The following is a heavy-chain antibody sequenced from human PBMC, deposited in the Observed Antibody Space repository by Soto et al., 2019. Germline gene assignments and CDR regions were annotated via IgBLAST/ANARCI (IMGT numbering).Heavy chain of an antibody. CDR3: AREKGYISGPNNFDS. V-gene: IGHV4-30-4*01. Sequence: QVQLEASGPGLVKPSQTLSLTCTVSGGSVSSGDYFWGGIRQPPGKGLEWIGDIYDSGSSYYNPSLKSRVTMSVDTSKNLFSRKLSSVTAADSAMYCCAREKGYISGPNNFDSWGQGTLVTVSS. D-gene: IGHD5-12*01. CDR1: GGSVSSGDYF. J-gene: IGHJ4*02. CDR2: IYDSGSS.